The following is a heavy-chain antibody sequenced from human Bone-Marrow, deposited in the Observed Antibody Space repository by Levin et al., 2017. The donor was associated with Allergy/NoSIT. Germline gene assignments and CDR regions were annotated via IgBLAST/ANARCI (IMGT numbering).Heavy chain of an antibody. D-gene: IGHD5/OR15-5a*01. Sequence: SETLSLTCTVSGDSISSGGYYWSWIRQHPGKGLEWIGYIYHSGSSDYSPSLKSRLTIAIDTSKNQFSLQLTSVTAADTGVYYCARVNVYRPYFYYGLDVWGRGATVTVSS. V-gene: IGHV4-31*03. CDR3: ARVNVYRPYFYYGLDV. CDR1: GDSISSGGYY. CDR2: IYHSGSS. J-gene: IGHJ6*02.